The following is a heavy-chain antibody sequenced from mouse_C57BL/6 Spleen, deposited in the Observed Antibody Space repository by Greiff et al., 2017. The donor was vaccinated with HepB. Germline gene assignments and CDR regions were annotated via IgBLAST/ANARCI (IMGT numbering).Heavy chain of an antibody. CDR2: ISSGGSYT. V-gene: IGHV5-6*01. Sequence: EVKLMESGGDLVKPGGSLKLSCAASGFTFSSYSMSWVRQTPDKRLEWVATISSGGSYTYYPDSVKGRFTISRDNAKNTLYLQMSSLKSEDTAMYYCARQTTVVATPYWYFDVWGTGTTVTVSS. CDR1: GFTFSSYS. J-gene: IGHJ1*03. CDR3: ARQTTVVATPYWYFDV. D-gene: IGHD1-1*01.